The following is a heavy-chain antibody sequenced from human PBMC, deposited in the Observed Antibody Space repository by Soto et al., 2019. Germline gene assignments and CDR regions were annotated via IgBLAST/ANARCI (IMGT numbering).Heavy chain of an antibody. Sequence: GASVKVSCKASGFTFTSSAVQWVRQARGQRLEWIGWIVVGSGNTNYAQKFQERVTITRDMSTSTAYMELSSLRSEDTAVYYCAADPPDSGSYRDPDYWGQGTLVTVSS. D-gene: IGHD1-26*01. J-gene: IGHJ4*02. CDR2: IVVGSGNT. CDR3: AADPPDSGSYRDPDY. CDR1: GFTFTSSA. V-gene: IGHV1-58*01.